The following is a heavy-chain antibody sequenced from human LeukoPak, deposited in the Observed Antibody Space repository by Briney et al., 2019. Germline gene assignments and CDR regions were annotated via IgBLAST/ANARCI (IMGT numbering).Heavy chain of an antibody. CDR3: ASPFGELWSH. CDR2: IRYDGSNK. CDR1: GFTFSSYG. J-gene: IGHJ4*02. Sequence: GGSLRLSCAASGFTFSSYGMHWVRQAPGKGLEWVAFIRYDGSNKYYADSVKGRFTISRDNSKNTLYLQMNSLRAEDTAVYYCASPFGELWSHWGQGTLVTVSS. D-gene: IGHD3-10*01. V-gene: IGHV3-30*02.